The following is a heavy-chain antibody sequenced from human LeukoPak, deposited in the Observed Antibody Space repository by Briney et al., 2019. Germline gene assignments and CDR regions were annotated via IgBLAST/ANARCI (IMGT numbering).Heavy chain of an antibody. CDR2: IWYDGRNK. CDR1: GFTFSSYG. J-gene: IGHJ2*01. V-gene: IGHV3-33*01. Sequence: LTGRSLRLSCAASGFTFSSYGMHWVRQAPGKGLEWVAVIWYDGRNKYYADSVKGRFTISRDNSKNTLYLQMNILRAEDTAVYYCARDMEHWLVQDWYFDLWGRGTLVTVSS. D-gene: IGHD6-19*01. CDR3: ARDMEHWLVQDWYFDL.